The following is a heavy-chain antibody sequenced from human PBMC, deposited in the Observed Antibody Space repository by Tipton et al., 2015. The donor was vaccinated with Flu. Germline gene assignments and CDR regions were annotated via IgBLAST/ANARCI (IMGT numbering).Heavy chain of an antibody. Sequence: QVQLVQSGPEVKKPGASVKVSCKASGYTFTSYYMHWVRQAPGQGLEWMGIINPSGGSTSYAQKFQGRVTMTRDTSTSTVYMELSSLRSEDTAVYYCARVTAAAGRYYYYGMDVWGQGTTVTVSS. CDR2: INPSGGST. J-gene: IGHJ6*02. CDR3: ARVTAAAGRYYYYGMDV. D-gene: IGHD6-13*01. V-gene: IGHV1-46*01. CDR1: GYTFTSYY.